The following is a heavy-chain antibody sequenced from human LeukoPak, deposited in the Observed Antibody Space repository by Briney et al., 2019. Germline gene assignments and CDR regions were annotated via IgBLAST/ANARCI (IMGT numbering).Heavy chain of an antibody. D-gene: IGHD3-22*01. Sequence: GGSLRLSYAPSGFTFSSYAMSWVRQAPGQGLEWVAVISGGGSGTYYADSVRGRFTISRDNSKNTVYLQMNSLRAEDTAIYYCAKAVGSSGYFSRDAFDIWGQGTMVTVSS. CDR1: GFTFSSYA. J-gene: IGHJ3*02. CDR3: AKAVGSSGYFSRDAFDI. CDR2: ISGGGSGT. V-gene: IGHV3-23*01.